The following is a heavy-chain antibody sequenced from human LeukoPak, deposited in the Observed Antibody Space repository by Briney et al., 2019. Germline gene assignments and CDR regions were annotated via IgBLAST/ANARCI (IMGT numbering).Heavy chain of an antibody. CDR1: GSSFTYYW. Sequence: GASLQISCQGSGSSFTYYWIGWVRQLPGKGLEWMGIIYPGDSDTRYRPSFQGQVTISVDKSISTAYLQWSSLKASDTAMYYCARQDGNSKYYFDYWGQGTLVTVSS. J-gene: IGHJ4*02. D-gene: IGHD1-1*01. CDR2: IYPGDSDT. V-gene: IGHV5-51*01. CDR3: ARQDGNSKYYFDY.